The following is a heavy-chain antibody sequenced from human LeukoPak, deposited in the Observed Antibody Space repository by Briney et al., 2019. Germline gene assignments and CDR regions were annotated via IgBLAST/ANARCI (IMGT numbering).Heavy chain of an antibody. CDR3: AFMVRGIYGMDV. Sequence: ASVKVSCKASGYTFTSYDINWVRQATGQGLEWMGWMNPNSGNTGYAQKFQGRVTMTRNTSISTAYMELRSLRSEDTAVYYCAFMVRGIYGMDVWGQGTTVTVSS. CDR2: MNPNSGNT. V-gene: IGHV1-8*01. J-gene: IGHJ6*02. D-gene: IGHD3-10*01. CDR1: GYTFTSYD.